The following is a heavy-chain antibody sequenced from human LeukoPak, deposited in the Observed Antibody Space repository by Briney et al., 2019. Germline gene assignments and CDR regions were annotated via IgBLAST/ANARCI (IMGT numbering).Heavy chain of an antibody. Sequence: ASVKVSCKASGYTFTGYYMHWVRQAPGQGLEWMGWINPNSGGTNYAQKFQGRVTMTRDTSISTAYMELSRLRSDDTAVYYCATDRHDILTGYYSDLLRAFDIWGQGTMVTVSS. CDR1: GYTFTGYY. D-gene: IGHD3-9*01. CDR2: INPNSGGT. CDR3: ATDRHDILTGYYSDLLRAFDI. V-gene: IGHV1-2*02. J-gene: IGHJ3*02.